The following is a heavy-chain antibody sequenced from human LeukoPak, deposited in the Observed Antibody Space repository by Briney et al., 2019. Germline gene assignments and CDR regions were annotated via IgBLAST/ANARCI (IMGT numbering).Heavy chain of an antibody. J-gene: IGHJ3*02. CDR1: GGSINSGNYY. V-gene: IGHV4-61*09. CDR2: VSTSGST. CDR3: ARDLTTMVRGRHAFDI. Sequence: SETLSLTCTVSGGSINSGNYYWGWIRQPAGKGLEWIGHVSTSGSTNYNPSLKSRVTISVDTSKNQFSLKLSSVTAADTAVYYCARDLTTMVRGRHAFDIWGQGTMVTVSS. D-gene: IGHD3-10*01.